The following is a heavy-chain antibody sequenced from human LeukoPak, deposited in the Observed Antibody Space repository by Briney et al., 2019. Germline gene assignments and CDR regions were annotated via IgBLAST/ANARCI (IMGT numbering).Heavy chain of an antibody. CDR3: ARASLGWYDFWSVGTLFDY. Sequence: PGGSLRLSCAGSGFTSSSYWMSWVRQAPGKGLEWVANIKQDGSEKYYVDSVKGLFTISRDNAKNSLYLQMNSLRAEDTAVYYCARASLGWYDFWSVGTLFDYWGQGTLVTVSS. J-gene: IGHJ4*02. D-gene: IGHD3-3*01. CDR2: IKQDGSEK. CDR1: GFTSSSYW. V-gene: IGHV3-7*01.